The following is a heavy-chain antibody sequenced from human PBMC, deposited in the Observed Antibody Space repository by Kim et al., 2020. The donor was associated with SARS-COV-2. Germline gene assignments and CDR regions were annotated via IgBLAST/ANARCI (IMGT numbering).Heavy chain of an antibody. CDR1: GGSFSGYY. V-gene: IGHV4-34*01. J-gene: IGHJ4*02. CDR2: INHSGST. Sequence: SETLSLTCAVYGGSFSGYYWSWIRQPPGKGLEWIGEINHSGSTNYNPSLKSRVTISVDTSKNQFSLKLSSVTAADTAVYYCARGGHDYVWGSYRYMREFEYRGQGTLVTVSS. D-gene: IGHD3-16*02. CDR3: ARGGHDYVWGSYRYMREFEY.